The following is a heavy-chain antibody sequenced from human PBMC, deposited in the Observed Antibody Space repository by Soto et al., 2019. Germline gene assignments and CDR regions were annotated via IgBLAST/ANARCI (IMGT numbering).Heavy chain of an antibody. D-gene: IGHD4-4*01. Sequence: GGSLRLSCAASGFPFTVFWMSWVRQVPGKGLEWVAMINQVGTERYYVDSVKGRFTISRDNAANLVYLQMDSLRGEDTAVYYCARDGTIQQLGQSYQFWGQGTLVTVSS. CDR2: INQVGTER. V-gene: IGHV3-7*01. CDR1: GFPFTVFW. CDR3: ARDGTIQQLGQSYQF. J-gene: IGHJ1*01.